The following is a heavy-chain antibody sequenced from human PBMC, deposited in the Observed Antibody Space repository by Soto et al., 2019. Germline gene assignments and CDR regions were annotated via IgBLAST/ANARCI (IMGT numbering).Heavy chain of an antibody. CDR1: GYTFTSYG. J-gene: IGHJ4*02. V-gene: IGHV1-18*01. CDR2: ISAYNGNT. D-gene: IGHD5-18*01. Sequence: ASVKVSCKASGYTFTSYGISWVRQAPGQGLEWMGWISAYNGNTNYAQKLQGRVTMTTDTSTSTAYMELRSLRSDDTAVYYCARSQYSYAMYYFDYWGQGTLVTVSS. CDR3: ARSQYSYAMYYFDY.